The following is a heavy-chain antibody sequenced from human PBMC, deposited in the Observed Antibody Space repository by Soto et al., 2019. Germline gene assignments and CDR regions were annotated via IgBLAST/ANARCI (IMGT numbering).Heavy chain of an antibody. CDR3: ARDIRYYGSGSYYKDSDY. CDR1: GFTFSSYG. CDR2: IWYDGSNK. Sequence: PGGSLRLSCAASGFTFSSYGMHWVGQAPGKGLEWVAVIWYDGSNKYYADSVKGRFTISRDNSKNTLYLQMNRLRAEDTAVYYCARDIRYYGSGSYYKDSDYWGQGTLVTVSS. J-gene: IGHJ4*02. V-gene: IGHV3-33*01. D-gene: IGHD3-10*01.